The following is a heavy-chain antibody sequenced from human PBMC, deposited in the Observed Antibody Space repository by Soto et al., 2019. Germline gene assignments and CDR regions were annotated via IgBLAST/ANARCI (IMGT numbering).Heavy chain of an antibody. CDR2: VSYDGNHE. Sequence: QVQLVESGGGVIQPGTSLSLSCGSSGFTFRSFGMYWVRQAPGKGLEWVAVVSYDGNHEYYADSVKGRFTVSRDNAKNMLCLQMNSRRGEDTAVYYCAKDVGQQLVLNYGMDVWGQGTTVTVSS. CDR1: GFTFRSFG. J-gene: IGHJ6*02. D-gene: IGHD6-13*01. CDR3: AKDVGQQLVLNYGMDV. V-gene: IGHV3-30*18.